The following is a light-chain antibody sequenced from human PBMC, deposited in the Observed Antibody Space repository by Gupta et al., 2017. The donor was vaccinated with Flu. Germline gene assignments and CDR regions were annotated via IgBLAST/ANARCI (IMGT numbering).Light chain of an antibody. CDR2: ANN. J-gene: IGLJ1*01. CDR1: NSNIGACYD. V-gene: IGLV1-40*01. CDR3: QSYVSSLSADV. Sequence: QSVLTQPPSVSQAPGPRVTLSCTGSNSNIGACYDVNWDPHLPGTAPKLLIYANNDRTAAVPDRVSVSKSGMAASLAITGRQAEEEADVDCQSYVSSLSADVFGAGTKVTVL.